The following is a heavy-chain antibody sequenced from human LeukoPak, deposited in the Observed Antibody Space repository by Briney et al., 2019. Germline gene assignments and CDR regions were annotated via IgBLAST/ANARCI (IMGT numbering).Heavy chain of an antibody. D-gene: IGHD6-13*01. V-gene: IGHV4-59*01. CDR2: IYYSGST. CDR3: ARASSSWEGYFDY. J-gene: IGHJ4*02. CDR1: GGSISSYY. Sequence: SETLSLTCTVSGGSISSYYWSWIRQPPGKGLEWIGYIYYSGSTNYNPSLKSRVTISVDTSKNQFSLKLSSVTAADTAVYYCARASSSWEGYFDYWGQGTLVTVSS.